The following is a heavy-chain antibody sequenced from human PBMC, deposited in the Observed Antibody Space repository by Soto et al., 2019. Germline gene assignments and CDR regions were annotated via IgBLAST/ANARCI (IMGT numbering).Heavy chain of an antibody. CDR3: ASSSGYYRGAFEI. CDR2: IYSGGST. Sequence: PGGSLRLSCAASGFTVSSNHMGWVRHAPGTGLESVSVIYSGGSTYYADSVKGGFNISRENSKNTLYLQMNSLRAEDTAVYYCASSSGYYRGAFEIWGQGTMVTVSS. V-gene: IGHV3-53*01. D-gene: IGHD3-22*01. J-gene: IGHJ3*02. CDR1: GFTVSSNH.